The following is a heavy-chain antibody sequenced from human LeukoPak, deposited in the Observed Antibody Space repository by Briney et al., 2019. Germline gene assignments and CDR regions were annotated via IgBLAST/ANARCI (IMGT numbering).Heavy chain of an antibody. CDR3: ASGGWFRESPFDY. CDR1: GGSISPYY. J-gene: IGHJ4*02. D-gene: IGHD3-10*01. CDR2: IYYSGST. Sequence: SETLSLSCTVSGGSISPYYWSWIRPPPGKGLEWIGYIYYSGSTNYNPSLKSRVTISVDTSKNQFSLKLSSVTAADTAVYYCASGGWFRESPFDYWGQGTLVTVSS. V-gene: IGHV4-59*08.